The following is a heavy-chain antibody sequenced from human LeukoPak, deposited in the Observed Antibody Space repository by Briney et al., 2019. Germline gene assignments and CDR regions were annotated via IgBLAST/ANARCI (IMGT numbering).Heavy chain of an antibody. CDR3: ASLTPVQLERRRGREGNDY. CDR2: ISSSSSTI. Sequence: GGSLRLSCAASGFTFSSYSMNWVRQAPGKGLEWVSYISSSSSTIYYADSVKGRFTISRDNAKNSLYLQMNSLRAEDTAVYYCASLTPVQLERRRGREGNDYWGQGTLVTVSS. D-gene: IGHD1-1*01. J-gene: IGHJ4*02. V-gene: IGHV3-48*04. CDR1: GFTFSSYS.